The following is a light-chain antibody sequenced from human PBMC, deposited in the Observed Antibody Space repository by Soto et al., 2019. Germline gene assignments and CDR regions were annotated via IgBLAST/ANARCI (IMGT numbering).Light chain of an antibody. Sequence: DIPMTQSPSSLSASVGDRITITCRASQDISSYLNWYQQKVGKAPKLLMYAASSLQSGVPSRFSGSGSGTDFTLTITYLQPDDFATYYCQQSYSTPFTFGPGTKVDI. J-gene: IGKJ3*01. CDR2: AAS. V-gene: IGKV1-39*01. CDR1: QDISSY. CDR3: QQSYSTPFT.